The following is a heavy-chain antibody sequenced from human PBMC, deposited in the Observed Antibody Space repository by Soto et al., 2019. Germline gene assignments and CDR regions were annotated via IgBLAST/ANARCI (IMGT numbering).Heavy chain of an antibody. Sequence: QITLKESGPTLVKPTQTLTLTCTFSGFSLNTGGVGVGWIRQPPGEGLEWLALIYWDDDKRYRPSLKSRLTITKDTSRTQVVLTMTHMDPVDTATYYCAPRRHPGGHYDSSGYSYWGQGILVTVSS. CDR3: APRRHPGGHYDSSGYSY. CDR1: GFSLNTGGVG. J-gene: IGHJ4*02. D-gene: IGHD3-22*01. V-gene: IGHV2-5*02. CDR2: IYWDDDK.